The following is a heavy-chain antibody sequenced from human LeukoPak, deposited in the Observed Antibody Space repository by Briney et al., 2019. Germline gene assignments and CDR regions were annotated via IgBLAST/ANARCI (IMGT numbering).Heavy chain of an antibody. Sequence: SETLSLTCTVSGGSISSYYWSWIRQPPGKGLEWIGYIYYSGSTNYNPSLKSRITISVDTSKNQFSLKLSSVTAADTAVYYCARGGNYFDYWGQGTLVTVSS. CDR1: GGSISSYY. CDR3: ARGGNYFDY. V-gene: IGHV4-59*01. J-gene: IGHJ4*02. CDR2: IYYSGST.